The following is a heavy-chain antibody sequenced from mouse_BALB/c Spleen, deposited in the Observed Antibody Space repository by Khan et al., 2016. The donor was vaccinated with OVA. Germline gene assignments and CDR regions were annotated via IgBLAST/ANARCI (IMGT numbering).Heavy chain of an antibody. CDR1: GFSLTGYG. CDR2: IWGDGST. CDR3: ARAYYGNYREAMDY. Sequence: QVQLKESGPGLVAPSQSLSITCTVSGFSLTGYGVNWVRQPPGKGLEWLGMIWGDGSTDYNSVLKSRLSISKDNSKSQVFLKMNSLQTDDTARYYGARAYYGNYREAMDYWGKGTSVTVSS. V-gene: IGHV2-6-7*01. J-gene: IGHJ4*01. D-gene: IGHD2-10*01.